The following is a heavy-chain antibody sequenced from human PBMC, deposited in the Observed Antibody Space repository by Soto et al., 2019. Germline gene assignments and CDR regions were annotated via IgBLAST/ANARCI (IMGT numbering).Heavy chain of an antibody. J-gene: IGHJ4*02. Sequence: QVQLVQSGAEVKKPGSSVKVSCKASGGTFSSYAISWVRQAPGQGLEWMGGIIPIFGTANYAQKFQGRVTIPVDKSTXTAYMELSSLRSEDTAVYYCARTGYIEQWLANFDYWGQGTLVTVSS. CDR2: IIPIFGTA. CDR3: ARTGYIEQWLANFDY. D-gene: IGHD6-19*01. CDR1: GGTFSSYA. V-gene: IGHV1-69*14.